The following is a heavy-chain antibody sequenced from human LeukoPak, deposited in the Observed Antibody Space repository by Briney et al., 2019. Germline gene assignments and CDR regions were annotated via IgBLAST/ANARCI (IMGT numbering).Heavy chain of an antibody. D-gene: IGHD2-15*01. CDR2: INHSGST. J-gene: IGHJ5*02. Sequence: SETLSLTCAVYGGSFSGYYWSWIRQPPGEGLEWIGEINHSGSTNYNPSLKSRVTISVDTSKNQFSLKLSSVTAADTAVYYCARRRGGYCSGGSCYGSGRNWFDPWGQGTLVTVSS. V-gene: IGHV4-34*01. CDR1: GGSFSGYY. CDR3: ARRRGGYCSGGSCYGSGRNWFDP.